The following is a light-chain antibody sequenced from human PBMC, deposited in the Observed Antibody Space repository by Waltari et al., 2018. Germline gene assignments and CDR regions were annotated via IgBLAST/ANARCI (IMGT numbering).Light chain of an antibody. CDR2: DAS. CDR3: QQRSTWPSVT. Sequence: EIVLTQSPATLSLSPGERATVSCRASQSVGRHLAWYQQKPGQAPRLLIYDASDRAADTPARFSGSVSVTDFTLTISSLEPEDFVVYYCQQRSTWPSVTFGGGTKVEIK. J-gene: IGKJ4*01. CDR1: QSVGRH. V-gene: IGKV3-11*01.